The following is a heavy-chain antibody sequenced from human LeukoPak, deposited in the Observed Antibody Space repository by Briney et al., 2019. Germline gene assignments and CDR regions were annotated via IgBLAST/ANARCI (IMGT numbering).Heavy chain of an antibody. CDR1: GGSISSYY. D-gene: IGHD6-19*01. V-gene: IGHV4-59*01. Sequence: SETLSLTCTVSGGSISSYYWSWIRQPPGKGREWIGYIYYSGSTNYNPSLKSRVTVSVDTSKNQFSLKLSSVTAADTAVYYCARVRGSSGWYFFGAFDIWGQGTMVAVSS. J-gene: IGHJ3*02. CDR3: ARVRGSSGWYFFGAFDI. CDR2: IYYSGST.